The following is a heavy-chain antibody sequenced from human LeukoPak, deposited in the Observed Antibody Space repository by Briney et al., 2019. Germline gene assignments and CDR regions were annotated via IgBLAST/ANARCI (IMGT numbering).Heavy chain of an antibody. Sequence: GGSLRLSCAASGFTFSSYAMSWVRQAPGKGLEWVSAISGSGGSTYYADSVKGRFTISRDNSKNTLYLQMNSPRAEDTAVYYCAKDALAYYDSSGYYSGPNWFDPWGQGTLVTVSS. CDR2: ISGSGGST. J-gene: IGHJ5*02. V-gene: IGHV3-23*01. CDR1: GFTFSSYA. CDR3: AKDALAYYDSSGYYSGPNWFDP. D-gene: IGHD3-22*01.